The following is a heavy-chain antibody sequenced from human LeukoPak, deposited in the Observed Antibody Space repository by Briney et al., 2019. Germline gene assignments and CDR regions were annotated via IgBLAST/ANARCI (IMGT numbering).Heavy chain of an antibody. Sequence: SGGSLRLSCAASGFTFSSYWMSWVRQAPGKGLEWVANIKQDGSEKYYVDSVKGRFTISRDNAKNSLYLQMNSPRAEDTAVYYCARGDSSGPYYYYGMDVWGQGTTVTVSS. CDR1: GFTFSSYW. CDR3: ARGDSSGPYYYYGMDV. D-gene: IGHD6-19*01. V-gene: IGHV3-7*01. J-gene: IGHJ6*02. CDR2: IKQDGSEK.